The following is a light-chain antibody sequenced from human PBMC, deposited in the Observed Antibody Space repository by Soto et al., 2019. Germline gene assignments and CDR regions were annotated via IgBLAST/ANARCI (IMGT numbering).Light chain of an antibody. Sequence: EIVLTQSPGTLSLSPGERATLSCRASQNVSSSYLAWYQQKPGQAPRLLIYGASSRATGIPDRFSGSGSGPVFPLTISRLEPEDFAVYHCKQYGSTHPWMFGQGTMVEIK. V-gene: IGKV3-20*01. CDR2: GAS. J-gene: IGKJ1*01. CDR3: KQYGSTHPWM. CDR1: QNVSSSY.